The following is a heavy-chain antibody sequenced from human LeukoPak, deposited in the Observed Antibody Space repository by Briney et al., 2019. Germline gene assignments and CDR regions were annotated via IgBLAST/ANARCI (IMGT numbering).Heavy chain of an antibody. J-gene: IGHJ4*02. CDR2: ISAYNGNT. D-gene: IGHD3-22*01. CDR1: GYTFTSYG. V-gene: IGHV1-18*01. CDR3: AREGAATMIVVVQEYYFDY. Sequence: ASVKVSCKASGYTFTSYGISWVRQAPGQGLEWMGWISAYNGNTNYAQKLQGRVTMTTDTSTSTAYMELRSLRSDDTAVYYCAREGAATMIVVVQEYYFDYWGQGTLVTVSS.